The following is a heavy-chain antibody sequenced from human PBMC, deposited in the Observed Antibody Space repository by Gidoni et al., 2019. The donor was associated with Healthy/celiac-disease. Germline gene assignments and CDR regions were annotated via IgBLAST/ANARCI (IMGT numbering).Heavy chain of an antibody. CDR1: GFTFTSSA. CDR2: IVVGSGNT. J-gene: IGHJ5*02. Sequence: QMQLVQSGPEVKKPGTSVKVSCKASGFTFTSSAVQWVRQARGQRLEWIGWIVVGSGNTNYAQKFQERVTITRDMSTSTAYMELSSLRSEDTAVYYCAAASGIAAAAGFDPWGQGTLVTVSS. D-gene: IGHD6-13*01. V-gene: IGHV1-58*01. CDR3: AAASGIAAAAGFDP.